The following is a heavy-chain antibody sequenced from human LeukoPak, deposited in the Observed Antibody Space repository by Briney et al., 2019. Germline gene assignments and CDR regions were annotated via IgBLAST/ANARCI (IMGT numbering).Heavy chain of an antibody. D-gene: IGHD6-19*01. J-gene: IGHJ4*02. V-gene: IGHV3-9*01. CDR1: GFTFDDYA. CDR2: ISWNSGSI. Sequence: GRSLRLSCAASGFTFDDYAMHWVRQAPGKGLEWVSGISWNSGSIGYADSVKGRFTISRDNAKNSLYLQMNSLRAEDTALYYCAKAPVAVAGHFDYWGQGTLVTVSS. CDR3: AKAPVAVAGHFDY.